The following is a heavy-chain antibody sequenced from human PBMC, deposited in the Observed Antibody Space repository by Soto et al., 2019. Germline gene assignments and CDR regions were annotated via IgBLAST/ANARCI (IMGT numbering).Heavy chain of an antibody. CDR3: AKDQRKPAIFGVVTLS. D-gene: IGHD3-3*01. CDR1: GFTFDVYA. CDR2: INYNGGRV. Sequence: EVQLVESGGGWVQPGRSLRLSCAASGFTFDVYAMHWVRQAPGKGLEWVSGINYNGGRVGYADAVKGRFTISRDNAKNSLHLQMNSLRAEDTAVYYCAKDQRKPAIFGVVTLSWGQGTLVTVSS. J-gene: IGHJ5*02. V-gene: IGHV3-9*01.